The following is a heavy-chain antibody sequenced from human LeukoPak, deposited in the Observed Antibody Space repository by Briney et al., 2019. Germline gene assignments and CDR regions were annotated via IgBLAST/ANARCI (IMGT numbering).Heavy chain of an antibody. CDR3: AKDRFGEYHPFDY. V-gene: IGHV3-30*18. Sequence: GGSLRLSCAASGFTFSSYGMHWVRQAPGKGLEWVAVISYDGSNKYYADSVKGRFTISRDNSKNTLYLQMNSLRAEDTAVYYCAKDRFGEYHPFDYWGQGTRVTVSS. CDR2: ISYDGSNK. CDR1: GFTFSSYG. D-gene: IGHD3-10*01. J-gene: IGHJ4*02.